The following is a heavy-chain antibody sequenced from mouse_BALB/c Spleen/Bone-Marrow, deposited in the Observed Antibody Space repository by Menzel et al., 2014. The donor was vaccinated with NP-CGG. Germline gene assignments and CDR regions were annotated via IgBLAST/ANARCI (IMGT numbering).Heavy chain of an antibody. D-gene: IGHD1-2*01. CDR2: IDPANGNT. V-gene: IGHV14-3*02. CDR3: ARYRLGTYFDY. J-gene: IGHJ2*01. CDR1: GFNIKDTY. Sequence: VQLKESGAELVKPGASVKLSCTASGFNIKDTYMHWVKQRPEQGLEWIGRIDPANGNTKYDPKFQGKATITADTSSNTAYLQLSSLTSEDPAVYYCARYRLGTYFDYWGQGTTLTVSS.